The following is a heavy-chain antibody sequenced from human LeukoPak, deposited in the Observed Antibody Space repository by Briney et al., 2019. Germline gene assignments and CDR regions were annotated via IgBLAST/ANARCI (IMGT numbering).Heavy chain of an antibody. CDR3: ARYYGRFFYYFDY. CDR1: GDSISDSDYY. V-gene: IGHV4-39*01. D-gene: IGHD4-17*01. J-gene: IGHJ4*02. CDR2: IYYSGST. Sequence: PSETLSLTCTVSGDSISDSDYYWGWIRQPPGKGLEWIGSIYYSGSTYYNPSLKSRVTISVDTSKNQFSLKLSSVTAADTAVYYCARYYGRFFYYFDYWGQGTLVTVSS.